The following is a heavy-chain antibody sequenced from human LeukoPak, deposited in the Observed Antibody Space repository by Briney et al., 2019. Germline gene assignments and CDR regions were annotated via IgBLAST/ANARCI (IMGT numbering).Heavy chain of an antibody. CDR3: ARQEQQLVFDY. J-gene: IGHJ4*02. V-gene: IGHV4-4*02. D-gene: IGHD6-13*01. CDR1: GDSISNSYY. CDR2: IYHSGST. Sequence: PSETLSLTCAVSGDSISNSYYWSWVRQPPGKGLEWVGEIYHSGSTYYNPSLKSRVTISVDTSKNQFSLKLSSVTAADTAVYYCARQEQQLVFDYWGQGTLVTVSS.